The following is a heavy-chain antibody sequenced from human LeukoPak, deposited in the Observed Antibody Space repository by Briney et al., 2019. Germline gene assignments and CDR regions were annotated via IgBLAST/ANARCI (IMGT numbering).Heavy chain of an antibody. CDR1: GYTFTGYY. Sequence: GASVTASCKASGYTFTGYYMHWVRQAPGQGREGMGWINPNSGGTNYAQKFQGWVTMTRDTSISTAYMELSRLRSDDTAVYYCARAYYYGSGSPYAFDIWGQGTMVTVSS. V-gene: IGHV1-2*04. J-gene: IGHJ3*02. CDR2: INPNSGGT. D-gene: IGHD3-10*01. CDR3: ARAYYYGSGSPYAFDI.